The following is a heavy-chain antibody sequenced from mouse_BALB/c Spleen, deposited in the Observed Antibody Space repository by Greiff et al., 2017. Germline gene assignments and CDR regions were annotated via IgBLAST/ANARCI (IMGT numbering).Heavy chain of an antibody. J-gene: IGHJ2*01. CDR3: ASVYYGCGGDY. CDR2: IDPANGNT. CDR1: GFNIKDTY. V-gene: IGHV14-3*02. Sequence: VQLQQSGAELVKPGASVKLSCTASGFNIKDTYMHWVKQRPEQGLEWIGRIDPANGNTKYDPKFQGKATITADTSSNTAYLQLSSLTSEDTAVYYCASVYYGCGGDYWGQGTTLTVSS. D-gene: IGHD2-2*01.